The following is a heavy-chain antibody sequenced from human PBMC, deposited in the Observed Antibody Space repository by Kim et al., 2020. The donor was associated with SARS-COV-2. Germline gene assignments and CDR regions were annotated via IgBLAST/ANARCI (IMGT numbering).Heavy chain of an antibody. CDR1: GFTFRGYW. V-gene: IGHV3-7*01. J-gene: IGHJ6*02. CDR3: SGHRRNIYYYYGMDV. D-gene: IGHD1-1*01. Sequence: VGSLRLSCAASGFTFRGYWMTWVRQAPGKGLEGVANIHQDGSAKYYVDSVRGRFTVSRDNAKNSLYLQLNSLRAEDTAVYYFSGHRRNIYYYYGMDVWG. CDR2: IHQDGSAK.